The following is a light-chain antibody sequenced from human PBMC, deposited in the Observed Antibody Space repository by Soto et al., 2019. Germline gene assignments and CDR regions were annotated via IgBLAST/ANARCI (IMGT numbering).Light chain of an antibody. Sequence: EIVMMQSPATLSVSPGERATLSCRASQSVSSSLAWYQQTPCQPPRLLIYGASTRATGVPARFSGSGSGTDFTLTISSLQSEDFVVYYCQQYNKWPRTFGQGTKVEIK. CDR3: QQYNKWPRT. V-gene: IGKV3-15*01. CDR2: GAS. CDR1: QSVSSS. J-gene: IGKJ1*01.